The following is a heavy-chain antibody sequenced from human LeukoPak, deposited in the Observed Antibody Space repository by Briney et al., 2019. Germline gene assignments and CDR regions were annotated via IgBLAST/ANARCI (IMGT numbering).Heavy chain of an antibody. V-gene: IGHV5-51*01. CDR1: GYSFTSYW. Sequence: GESLKISCKGSGYSFTSYWIGWVRQMPGKGLEWMGIIYPGDSDTTYSPSFQGQVTISADKSISTAYLQWSSLKASDTAMYYCARHVYDGDYVPHTYYFDYWGQGTLVTVSS. CDR2: IYPGDSDT. J-gene: IGHJ4*02. CDR3: ARHVYDGDYVPHTYYFDY. D-gene: IGHD4-17*01.